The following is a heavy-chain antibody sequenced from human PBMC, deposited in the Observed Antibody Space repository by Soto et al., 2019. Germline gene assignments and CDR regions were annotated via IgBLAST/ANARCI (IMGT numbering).Heavy chain of an antibody. J-gene: IGHJ4*02. CDR3: AKGRGYCMSTSCYVGSDY. V-gene: IGHV3-23*01. D-gene: IGHD2-2*01. CDR1: GFTFSSYA. Sequence: EVQLLESGGGLVQPGGSLRLSCAASGFTFSSYAMSWVRQAPGKGLEWVSVISGSGGSTYYADSVKGRSTISRDNSKNTLYLQMNSLRAEDTAVYYCAKGRGYCMSTSCYVGSDYWGQGTLVTVSS. CDR2: ISGSGGST.